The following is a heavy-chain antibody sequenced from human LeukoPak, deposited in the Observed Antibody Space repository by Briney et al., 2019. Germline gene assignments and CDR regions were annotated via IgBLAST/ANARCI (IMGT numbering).Heavy chain of an antibody. CDR1: GFTFSSYA. CDR2: ISGSGGST. D-gene: IGHD3-3*01. Sequence: PGGSLRLSCAASGFTFSSYAMSWVRQAPGKGLEWVSAISGSGGSTYYADSVKGRFTISRDNSKNTLYLQMNSLRAEDTAVYYCARDQGFLEWSHYYYYYMDVWGKGTTVTVSS. CDR3: ARDQGFLEWSHYYYYYMDV. V-gene: IGHV3-23*01. J-gene: IGHJ6*03.